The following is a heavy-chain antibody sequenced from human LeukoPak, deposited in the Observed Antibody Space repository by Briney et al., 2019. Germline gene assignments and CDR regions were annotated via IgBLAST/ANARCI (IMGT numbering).Heavy chain of an antibody. CDR2: IYYSGST. D-gene: IGHD3-22*01. V-gene: IGHV4-39*01. CDR1: GGSISSSSYY. J-gene: IGHJ4*02. Sequence: SETLSLTCTVSGGSISSSSYYWGWIRQPPGKGLEWIGSIYYSGSTYYNPSLKSRVTISVDTAKNQFSLKLSSVTAADTAVYYCARRYYYDSSGYYTTFDYWGQGTLVTASS. CDR3: ARRYYYDSSGYYTTFDY.